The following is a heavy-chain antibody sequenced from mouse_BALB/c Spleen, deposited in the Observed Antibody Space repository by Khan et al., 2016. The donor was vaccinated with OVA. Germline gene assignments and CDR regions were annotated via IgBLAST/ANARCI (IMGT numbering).Heavy chain of an antibody. CDR3: ARGRAY. CDR1: GYSITSDYA. Sequence: EVQLQESGPGLVKPSQSLSLTCTVTGYSITSDYAWNWIRQFPGNKLEWMGYISYSGSTSYTPSLKSRISITRDTSKKQFFLQLNSVTTEDTTTYYGARGRAYWGQGTLVTVSA. V-gene: IGHV3-2*02. J-gene: IGHJ3*01. D-gene: IGHD3-3*01. CDR2: ISYSGST.